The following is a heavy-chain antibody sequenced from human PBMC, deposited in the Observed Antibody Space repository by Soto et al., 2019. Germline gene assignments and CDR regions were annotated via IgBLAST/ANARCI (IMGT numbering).Heavy chain of an antibody. V-gene: IGHV3-30*18. Sequence: GGSLRLSCAAPGFTFSSYGMHWVRQAPGKGLEWVAVISYDGSNKYYADSVKGRFTISRDNSKNTLYLQMNSLRAKDTAVYYCAKDLTRVVEWLFAYGMDVWGQGTTVTVSS. CDR1: GFTFSSYG. CDR3: AKDLTRVVEWLFAYGMDV. CDR2: ISYDGSNK. D-gene: IGHD3-3*01. J-gene: IGHJ6*02.